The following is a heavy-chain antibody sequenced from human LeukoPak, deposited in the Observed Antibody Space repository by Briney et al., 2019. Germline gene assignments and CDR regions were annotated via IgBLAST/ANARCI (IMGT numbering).Heavy chain of an antibody. CDR2: INHSGST. V-gene: IGHV4-34*01. D-gene: IGHD3-9*01. Sequence: SETLSLTCAVYGGSFSGYYWSWIRQPPGKGLEWIGEINHSGSTNYNPSLKSRVTISVDTSKNQFSLKLSSVTAADTAVYYRARHVYDTLTGYSDYWGQGTLVTVSS. J-gene: IGHJ4*02. CDR1: GGSFSGYY. CDR3: ARHVYDTLTGYSDY.